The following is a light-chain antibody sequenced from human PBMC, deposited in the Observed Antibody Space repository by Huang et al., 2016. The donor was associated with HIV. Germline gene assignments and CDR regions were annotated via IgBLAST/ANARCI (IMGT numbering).Light chain of an antibody. CDR1: QNISTW. CDR3: QQYRSYPYT. J-gene: IGKJ2*01. V-gene: IGKV1-5*01. CDR2: DAS. Sequence: DIQMTQSPSTLSASVGDRVTITCRASQNISTWLAWYQQKPGRAPKLLIYDASSLESGVPSRFSGSGSGTEFRLTISSLQPNNFATYFCQQYRSYPYTFGQGTKLEIK.